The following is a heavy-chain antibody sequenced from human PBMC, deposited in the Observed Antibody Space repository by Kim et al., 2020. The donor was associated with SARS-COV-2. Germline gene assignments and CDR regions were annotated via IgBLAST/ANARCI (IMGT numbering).Heavy chain of an antibody. CDR2: ISSSSSYI. CDR3: ARGHQHALNWFGELLYYYFDY. Sequence: GGSLRLSCAASGFTFSSYSMNWVRQAPGKGLEWVSSISSSSSYIYYADSVKGRFTISRDNAKNSLYLQMNSLRAEDTAVYYCARGHQHALNWFGELLYYYFDYWGQGTLVTVSS. V-gene: IGHV3-21*01. CDR1: GFTFSSYS. J-gene: IGHJ4*02. D-gene: IGHD3-10*01.